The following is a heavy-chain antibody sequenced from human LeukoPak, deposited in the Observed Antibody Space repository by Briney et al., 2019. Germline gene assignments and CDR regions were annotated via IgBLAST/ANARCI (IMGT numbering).Heavy chain of an antibody. J-gene: IGHJ5*02. V-gene: IGHV4-59*01. Sequence: SETLSLTCAEPGGSISSYYWSWIWQPPGKGLEWIGYIYYSGNTNYYPSLKSRVTISVDTSKNQFSLKLSSVTAADTAVYYCARDPGYYYDSSGYYTNWFDPWGQGTLVTVSS. CDR2: IYYSGNT. CDR1: GGSISSYY. D-gene: IGHD3-22*01. CDR3: ARDPGYYYDSSGYYTNWFDP.